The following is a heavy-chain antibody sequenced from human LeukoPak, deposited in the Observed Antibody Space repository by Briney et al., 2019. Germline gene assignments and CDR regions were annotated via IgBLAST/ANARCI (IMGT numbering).Heavy chain of an antibody. CDR2: IYYSGST. Sequence: SETLSLTCTVYGGSISIYYWSWIRQPPGKGLEWIGYIYYSGSTNYNPSLKSRVTISVDTSKNQFSLKLSSVTAADTAVYYCARLSYYYYGMDVWGQGTTVTVSS. CDR1: GGSISIYY. J-gene: IGHJ6*02. V-gene: IGHV4-59*01. CDR3: ARLSYYYYGMDV.